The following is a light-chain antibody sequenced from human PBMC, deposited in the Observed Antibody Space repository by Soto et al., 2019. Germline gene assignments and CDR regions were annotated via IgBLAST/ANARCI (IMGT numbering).Light chain of an antibody. CDR3: QQYSTASSS. Sequence: DIQMTQSPSTLSASVGDRVTFTCRASESISDWLVWYHQKPGKAPKLQSYKASRLESGVPSRFSGSASGTEFTLTISSLQPDDFGTYYCQQYSTASSSFGPGKRLEIK. J-gene: IGKJ5*01. CDR2: KAS. V-gene: IGKV1-5*03. CDR1: ESISDW.